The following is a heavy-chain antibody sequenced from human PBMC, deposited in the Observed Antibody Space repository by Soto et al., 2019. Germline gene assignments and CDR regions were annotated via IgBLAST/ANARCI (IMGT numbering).Heavy chain of an antibody. CDR3: ARMDTYYYDSSGYYYPHQYFQH. D-gene: IGHD3-22*01. CDR2: IFSNDEK. V-gene: IGHV2-26*01. J-gene: IGHJ1*01. Sequence: SGPTLVNPTETLTLTCTVSGFSLSNARMGVSWIRQPPGKALEWLAHIFSNDEKSYSTSLKSRLTISKDTSKSQVVLTMTNMDPVDTATYYCARMDTYYYDSSGYYYPHQYFQHWGQGTLVTVSS. CDR1: GFSLSNARMG.